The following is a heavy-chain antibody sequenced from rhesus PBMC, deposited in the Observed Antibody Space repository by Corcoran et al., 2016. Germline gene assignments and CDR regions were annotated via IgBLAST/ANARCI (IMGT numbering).Heavy chain of an antibody. CDR1: GGSISGYYY. CDR2: IFGKRART. V-gene: IGHV4-73*01. CDR3: ARKTYSNYDGFDY. J-gene: IGHJ4*01. Sequence: QVQLQQWGEGLVKPSETLSLTCAVYGGSISGYYYWIWIRQPPGKGPEWIGYIFGKRARTTHTPSLQNLVTISKATSKNQFSLKLRSVTAADTAVYYCARKTYSNYDGFDYWGQGVLVTVSS. D-gene: IGHD4-23*01.